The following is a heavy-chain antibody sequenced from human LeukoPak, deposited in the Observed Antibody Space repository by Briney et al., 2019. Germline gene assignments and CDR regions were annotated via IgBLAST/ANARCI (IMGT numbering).Heavy chain of an antibody. CDR1: GFTFSSCA. CDR2: ISGSGVST. Sequence: GGSLRLSCAASGFTFSSCAMTWVRQAPGKGLEWVSTISGSGVSTYYADSVKGRFTISRDNSKITLYLQMNSLRADDTAVYYCAKGHSDFDYWGQGTLVTVSS. V-gene: IGHV3-23*01. CDR3: AKGHSDFDY. J-gene: IGHJ4*02.